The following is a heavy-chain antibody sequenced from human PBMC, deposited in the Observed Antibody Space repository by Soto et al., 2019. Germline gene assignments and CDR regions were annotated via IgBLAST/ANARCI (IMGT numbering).Heavy chain of an antibody. CDR2: ISGSGGST. CDR1: GLTFISYA. J-gene: IGHJ4*02. V-gene: IGHV3-23*01. CDR3: AKATCYYDSSGYYPDDY. Sequence: GGSLRLSCASSGLTFISYAMIWVRQAPGKGLEWVSAISGSGGSTYYADSVKGRFTISRDNSKNTLYLQMNSLRAEDTAVYYCAKATCYYDSSGYYPDDYWGQGTLVTVSS. D-gene: IGHD3-22*01.